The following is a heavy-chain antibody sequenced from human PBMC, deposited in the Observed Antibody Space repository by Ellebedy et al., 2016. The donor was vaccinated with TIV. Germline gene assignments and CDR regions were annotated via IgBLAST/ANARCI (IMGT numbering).Heavy chain of an antibody. J-gene: IGHJ4*02. Sequence: GESLKISCGASGFTFSSFWMGWVRRAPGKGLEWVATINQVGNEKYDVDSVKGRFTISRDNAKTSLYLQMNSLRAEDTAVYSCVSAARGSNCCEAYWGQGTLVTVSS. CDR2: INQVGNEK. CDR1: GFTFSSFW. CDR3: VSAARGSNCCEAY. D-gene: IGHD2-21*01. V-gene: IGHV3-7*03.